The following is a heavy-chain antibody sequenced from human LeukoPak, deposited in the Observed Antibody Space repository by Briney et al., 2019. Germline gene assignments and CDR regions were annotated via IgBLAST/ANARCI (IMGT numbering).Heavy chain of an antibody. CDR2: ISNNGGST. J-gene: IGHJ4*02. Sequence: PGGSLRLSCAASGFTVSIYSMAWVRQRPGKGLEYVSSISNNGGSTHYGNSVKGRFNISRDNSKNTLYLQMGSLRAEDMAVYYCAREGAINDYGDHRPFDFWGQGTLVAVSS. CDR1: GFTVSIYS. V-gene: IGHV3-64*01. CDR3: AREGAINDYGDHRPFDF. D-gene: IGHD4-17*01.